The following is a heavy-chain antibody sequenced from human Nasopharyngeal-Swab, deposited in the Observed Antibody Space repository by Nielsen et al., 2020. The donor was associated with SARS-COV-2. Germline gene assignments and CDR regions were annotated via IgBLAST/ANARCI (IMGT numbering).Heavy chain of an antibody. CDR1: GFIFSNYS. Sequence: GDSLKISCAASGFIFSNYSMIWVRQAPGKGLEWVSAISSSSTYIYYADSVKGRFTISRDNAENSLYLHMNSLRADDSAVYYCARRYYYDSSDYYPLDYWGQGTLVTVSS. V-gene: IGHV3-21*01. CDR2: ISSSSTYI. J-gene: IGHJ4*02. CDR3: ARRYYYDSSDYYPLDY. D-gene: IGHD3-22*01.